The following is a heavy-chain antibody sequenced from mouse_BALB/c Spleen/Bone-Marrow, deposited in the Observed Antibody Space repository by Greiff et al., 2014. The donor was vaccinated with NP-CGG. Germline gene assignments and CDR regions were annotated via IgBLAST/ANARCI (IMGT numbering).Heavy chain of an antibody. Sequence: QVQLQQSGTELAKPGASVKMSCKASGYTFTSYWMHWVKQRPGQGLEWIGYINPSTGYTEFYRNFKDKATLTADKSSSTAYMQLSSLTSEDSAVYYCARSGDYGQFDYWGQGTTLTVSS. CDR2: INPSTGYT. CDR1: GYTFTSYW. D-gene: IGHD2-4*01. V-gene: IGHV1-7*01. J-gene: IGHJ2*01. CDR3: ARSGDYGQFDY.